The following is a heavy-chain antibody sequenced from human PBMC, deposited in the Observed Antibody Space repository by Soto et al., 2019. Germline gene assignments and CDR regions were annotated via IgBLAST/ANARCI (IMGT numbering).Heavy chain of an antibody. D-gene: IGHD3-10*01. V-gene: IGHV4-39*01. CDR3: ARHQSMVRGVILDY. J-gene: IGHJ4*02. CDR2: IYYSGST. CDR1: GGSISSSSYY. Sequence: QLLESGPGLVKPSETLSLTCTVSGGSISSSSYYWGWIRQPPGKGLEWIGSIYYSGSTYYNPSLKSRVTISVDTSKNQFSLKLSSVTAADTAVYYCARHQSMVRGVILDYWGQGTLVTVSS.